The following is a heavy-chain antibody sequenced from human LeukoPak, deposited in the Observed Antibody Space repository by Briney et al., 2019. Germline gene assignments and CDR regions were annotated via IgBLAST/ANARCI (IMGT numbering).Heavy chain of an antibody. CDR3: ARAKYGSGGCYPS. CDR2: IKQDGSEK. V-gene: IGHV3-7*01. Sequence: PGGSLRLSCAASGFTFTNFWMSWVRQAPGKGLEWVANIKQDGSEKYYVDSVKGRFTISRDNAKNSLHLQMNSLRAEDTAVYYCARAKYGSGGCYPSWGQGTMVTVSP. D-gene: IGHD3-10*01. J-gene: IGHJ3*01. CDR1: GFTFTNFW.